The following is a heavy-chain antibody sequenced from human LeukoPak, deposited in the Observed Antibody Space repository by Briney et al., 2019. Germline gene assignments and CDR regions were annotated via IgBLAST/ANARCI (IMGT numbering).Heavy chain of an antibody. Sequence: SETLSLTCTVSGAPISGYYWNWIRQPPGKGLEWIGYSYYSGSTNYNPSLKSRVTISVDTSKNQFSLKLSSVTAADTAMYYCARRITTHWYFDLWGRGTLVSVSS. V-gene: IGHV4-59*08. CDR2: SYYSGST. CDR3: ARRITTHWYFDL. CDR1: GAPISGYY. D-gene: IGHD3-10*01. J-gene: IGHJ2*01.